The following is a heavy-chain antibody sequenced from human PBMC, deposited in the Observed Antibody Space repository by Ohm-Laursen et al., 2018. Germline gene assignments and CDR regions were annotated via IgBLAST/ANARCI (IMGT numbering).Heavy chain of an antibody. CDR3: AGNYDFWSGYLY. J-gene: IGHJ4*02. Sequence: GSLRLSCTASGFTFSSYWMSWVRQAPGKGLEWVANIKQDGSEKYYVDSVKGRFTISRDNAKNSLYLQMNSLRAEDTAVYYCAGNYDFWSGYLYWGQGTLVTVSS. CDR1: GFTFSSYW. V-gene: IGHV3-7*01. D-gene: IGHD3-3*01. CDR2: IKQDGSEK.